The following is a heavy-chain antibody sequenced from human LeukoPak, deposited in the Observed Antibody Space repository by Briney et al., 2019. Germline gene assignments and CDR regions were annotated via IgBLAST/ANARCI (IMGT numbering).Heavy chain of an antibody. Sequence: GGSLRLSCSVSGFTFSTYVMHWVRQAPGKGLEYVSAISSNGDNTYYADSVKGRFTISRDNSKNTLYLQMGSLRADDTAVYYCVRGTGYWGQGTLVTVSS. J-gene: IGHJ4*02. CDR1: GFTFSTYV. CDR2: ISSNGDNT. CDR3: VRGTGY. V-gene: IGHV3-64D*06.